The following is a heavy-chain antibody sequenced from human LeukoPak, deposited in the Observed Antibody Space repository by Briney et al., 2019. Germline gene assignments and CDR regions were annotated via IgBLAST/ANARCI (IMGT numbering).Heavy chain of an antibody. CDR1: GYTFTSYG. Sequence: ASVKVSCKASGYTFTSYGISWVRQAPGQGLEWMGWISAYNGNTNYAQKLQGIVTMTTDTSTSTAYMELRSLRSDDTAIYYCARDMHPNGLDYWGQGTLVTVSS. J-gene: IGHJ4*02. CDR2: ISAYNGNT. CDR3: ARDMHPNGLDY. V-gene: IGHV1-18*01. D-gene: IGHD1-1*01.